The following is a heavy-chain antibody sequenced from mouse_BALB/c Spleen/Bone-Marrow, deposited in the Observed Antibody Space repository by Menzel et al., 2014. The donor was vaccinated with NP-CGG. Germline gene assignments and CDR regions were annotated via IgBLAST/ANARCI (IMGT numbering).Heavy chain of an antibody. J-gene: IGHJ4*01. CDR3: SRSTFAHVMDS. CDR1: GYTFTSYT. Sequence: QVQLKESGAELARPGASVKMSCKASGYTFTSYTMHWVKRRPGQGLEWIGYITPNSDHTNYNQKFKDRATLTADKSSSTAYMQLSSLTSEDSAIYYCSRSTFAHVMDSWGQGTSVTVSS. CDR2: ITPNSDHT. D-gene: IGHD4-1*02. V-gene: IGHV1-4*01.